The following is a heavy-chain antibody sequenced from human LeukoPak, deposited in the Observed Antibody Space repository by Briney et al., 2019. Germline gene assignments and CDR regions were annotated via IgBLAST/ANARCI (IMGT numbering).Heavy chain of an antibody. V-gene: IGHV4-34*01. Sequence: SETLSLTCVVYGRSFSDFYCTWIRQSPEKGLEWIGEINLGGSSNHNPSLKSRISMSVDTSKNHFSLKLTSVTAADTAVYYCATRHDTGWYFDYWGRGNLVTVSS. CDR1: GRSFSDFY. CDR2: INLGGSS. J-gene: IGHJ4*02. D-gene: IGHD6-19*01. CDR3: ATRHDTGWYFDY.